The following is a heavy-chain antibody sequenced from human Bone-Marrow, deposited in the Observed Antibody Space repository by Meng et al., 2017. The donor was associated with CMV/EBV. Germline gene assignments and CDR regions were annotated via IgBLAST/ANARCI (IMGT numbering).Heavy chain of an antibody. CDR2: IDPRTGDT. Sequence: ASVKVSCKASTYTFIDHHIHWVRQAPGQGLEWMGWIDPRTGDTKYAQKFQGRVTLSRDTSISTAYMDLSRLRSDDTAVYYCARDSSDTTMTTPYYFHSWGQGTLVTVSS. D-gene: IGHD4-17*01. CDR3: ARDSSDTTMTTPYYFHS. V-gene: IGHV1-2*02. CDR1: TYTFIDHH. J-gene: IGHJ4*02.